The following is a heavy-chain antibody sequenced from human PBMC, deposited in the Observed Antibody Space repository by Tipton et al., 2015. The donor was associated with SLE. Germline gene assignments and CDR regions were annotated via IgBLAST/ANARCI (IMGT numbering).Heavy chain of an antibody. V-gene: IGHV4-38-2*02. CDR1: GYSISSGYY. J-gene: IGHJ6*03. Sequence: TLSLTCAVSGYSISSGYYWGWIRQPPGKGLEWIGEIYHSGSTNYNPSLKSRVTISVDKSKNQFSLKLSSVTAADTAVYYCARDLGEGYMDVWGKGTTVTVSS. D-gene: IGHD3-10*01. CDR3: ARDLGEGYMDV. CDR2: IYHSGST.